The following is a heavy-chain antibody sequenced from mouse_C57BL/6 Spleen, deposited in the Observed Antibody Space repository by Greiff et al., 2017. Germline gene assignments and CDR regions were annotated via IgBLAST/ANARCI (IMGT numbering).Heavy chain of an antibody. Sequence: DVQLQESGGDLVKPGGSLKLSCAASGFTFSSYGMSWVRQTPDKRLEWVATISSGGSYTYYPDSVKGRFTISRDNAKNTLYLQMSSLKSEDTAMYSCARRGDYFDYWGQGTTLTVSS. J-gene: IGHJ2*01. CDR2: ISSGGSYT. CDR3: ARRGDYFDY. V-gene: IGHV5-6*01. CDR1: GFTFSSYG.